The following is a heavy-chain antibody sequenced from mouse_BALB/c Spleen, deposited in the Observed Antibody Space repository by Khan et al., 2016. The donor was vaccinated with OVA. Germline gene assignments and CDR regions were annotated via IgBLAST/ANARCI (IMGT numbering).Heavy chain of an antibody. Sequence: VQLKQSGAELGRPGSSVKLSCKTSGFTFTSYGIKWVKQRPGQGLEWIGYIYPGNGYTVYNEKFQGKATLTSDTSSSTAYMQLRSLTSEDSAIYFCAAAYYRNYFDYWGKGTTLTVAS. CDR3: AAAYYRNYFDY. J-gene: IGHJ2*01. D-gene: IGHD2-14*01. V-gene: IGHV1S134*01. CDR2: IYPGNGYT. CDR1: GFTFTSYG.